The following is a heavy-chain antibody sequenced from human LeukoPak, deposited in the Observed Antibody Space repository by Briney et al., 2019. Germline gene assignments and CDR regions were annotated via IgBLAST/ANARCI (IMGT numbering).Heavy chain of an antibody. D-gene: IGHD6-13*01. Sequence: ASVKVSCKASGDTFSSYAISWVRQAPGQGLEWMGGIIPIFGTANYAQKFQGRVTITADKSTSTAYMELSSLRSEDTAVYYCARARGSSSWPRYDAFDIWGQGTMVTVSS. J-gene: IGHJ3*02. CDR1: GDTFSSYA. CDR2: IIPIFGTA. V-gene: IGHV1-69*06. CDR3: ARARGSSSWPRYDAFDI.